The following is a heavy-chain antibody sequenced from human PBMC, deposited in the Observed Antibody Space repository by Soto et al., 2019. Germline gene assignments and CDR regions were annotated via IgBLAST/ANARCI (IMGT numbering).Heavy chain of an antibody. D-gene: IGHD3-16*01. CDR1: GFTFRSYV. V-gene: IGHV3-33*05. CDR2: TSYDGSNN. Sequence: QVQLVESGGGVVQPGTSLRLSCVGSGFTFRSYVIHWVRQAPGKGLEWVALTSYDGSNNFYGDSVKGRFTISRDNSRNTVELQRDSLRLEDTALCYCARWGTTGGLDVWGQGTLVSVSS. J-gene: IGHJ4*02. CDR3: ARWGTTGGLDV.